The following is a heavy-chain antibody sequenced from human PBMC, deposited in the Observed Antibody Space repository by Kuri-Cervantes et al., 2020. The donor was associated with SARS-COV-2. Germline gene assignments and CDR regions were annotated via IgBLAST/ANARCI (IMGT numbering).Heavy chain of an antibody. J-gene: IGHJ3*02. CDR2: INHSGST. D-gene: IGHD4-11*01. CDR3: ARDYSNYSAFDI. Sequence: SETLSLTCAVYGGSFSGYYWGWIRQPPGKGLEWIGEINHSGSTNYNPSLKSRVTISVDTSKNQFSLKLSSVTAADTAVYYCARDYSNYSAFDIWGQGTMVTVSS. CDR1: GGSFSGYY. V-gene: IGHV4-34*01.